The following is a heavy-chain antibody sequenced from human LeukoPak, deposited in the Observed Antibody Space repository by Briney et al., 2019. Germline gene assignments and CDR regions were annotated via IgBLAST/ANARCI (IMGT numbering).Heavy chain of an antibody. CDR2: IIPLFGTA. D-gene: IGHD3-10*01. CDR3: ATSGLGGSGNYHRTWYNWFDP. J-gene: IGHJ5*02. Sequence: VASVKVSCKASGGTFSNYALSWVRQAPGQGLEWMGGIIPLFGTANYAQTFQGRVTITADKSTSTAYMELSSLRSEDTAVYYCATSGLGGSGNYHRTWYNWFDPWGQGTLVTVSS. V-gene: IGHV1-69*06. CDR1: GGTFSNYA.